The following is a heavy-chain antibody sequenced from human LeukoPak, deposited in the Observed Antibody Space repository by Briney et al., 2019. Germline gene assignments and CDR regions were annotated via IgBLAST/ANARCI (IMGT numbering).Heavy chain of an antibody. D-gene: IGHD5-18*01. CDR3: ANASGCSYGRPDY. CDR2: ISGRGDST. Sequence: GGSLGLSCAASGLTFSSYSMRWVRQAPGKGLEWVSVISGRGDSTHYADSVKGRFTISRDNSKNTLYLQMNNVRDEDTAIYYCANASGCSYGRPDYLGQGTLVTVSS. J-gene: IGHJ4*02. V-gene: IGHV3-23*01. CDR1: GLTFSSYS.